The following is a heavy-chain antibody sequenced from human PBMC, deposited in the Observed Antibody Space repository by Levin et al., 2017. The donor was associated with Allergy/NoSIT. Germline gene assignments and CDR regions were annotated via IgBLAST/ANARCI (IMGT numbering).Heavy chain of an antibody. Sequence: SCAASGFTFSDYYMSWIRQAPGKGLEWVSYISSSGSTIYYADSVKGRFTISRDNAKNSLYLQMNSLRAEDTAVYYCARDEPVDYYDSSGYPFDYWGQGTLVTVSS. D-gene: IGHD3-22*01. CDR3: ARDEPVDYYDSSGYPFDY. V-gene: IGHV3-11*01. J-gene: IGHJ4*02. CDR2: ISSSGSTI. CDR1: GFTFSDYY.